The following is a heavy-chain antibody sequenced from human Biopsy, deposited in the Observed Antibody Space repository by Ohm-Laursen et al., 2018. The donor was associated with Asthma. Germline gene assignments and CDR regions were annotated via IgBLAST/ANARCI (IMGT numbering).Heavy chain of an antibody. D-gene: IGHD1-20*01. CDR1: GGYLTGHY. J-gene: IGHJ5*02. CDR3: ARAAITGIRGWFDP. CDR2: IDQSGYT. Sequence: SETLSLTCTVYGGYLTGHYWNWIRQPPGKGLEWIGEIDQSGYTNYNPSLKSRVTISADTSKNQFPLNLSSVTAADTAVYFCARAAITGIRGWFDPGGQGTQVTVSS. V-gene: IGHV4-34*01.